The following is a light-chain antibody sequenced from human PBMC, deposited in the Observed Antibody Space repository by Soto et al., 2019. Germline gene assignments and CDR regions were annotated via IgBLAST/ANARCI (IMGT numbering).Light chain of an antibody. J-gene: IGLJ2*01. CDR1: SSNIGSNY. Sequence: QSVLTQSPSASGTPGQRVTISCSGSSSNIGSNYVYWYQQLPGAAPKLLIYNNNQRPSGVPDRFSGSKSATSASLALSGLRSEDEADYYCQVWDSSSDHVVFGGGTKLTVL. CDR3: QVWDSSSDHVV. CDR2: NNN. V-gene: IGLV1-47*02.